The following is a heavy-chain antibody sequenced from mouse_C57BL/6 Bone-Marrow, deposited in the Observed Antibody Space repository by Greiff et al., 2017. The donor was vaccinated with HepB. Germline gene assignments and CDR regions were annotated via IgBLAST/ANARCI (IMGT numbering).Heavy chain of an antibody. CDR1: GFTFSDFY. Sequence: EVMLVESGGGLVQSGRSLRLSCATSGFTFSDFYMEWVRQAPGKGLEWIAASRNKANDYTTEYSASVKGRFIVSRYTSQSILYLQMNALRAEDTAIYYCARDARAMDYWGQGTSVTVSS. J-gene: IGHJ4*01. CDR2: SRNKANDYTT. V-gene: IGHV7-1*01. CDR3: ARDARAMDY.